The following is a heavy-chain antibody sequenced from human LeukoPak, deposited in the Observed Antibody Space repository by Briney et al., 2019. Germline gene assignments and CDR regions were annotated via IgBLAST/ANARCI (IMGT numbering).Heavy chain of an antibody. Sequence: PSETLSLTCTVSGGSISSYYWSWIRQPPGKGLEWIGYIYYSGSTNYNPSLKSRVTISVDTSKNHFSLKLSSVTAADTAVYYCARSSVPYYYYNYSMDVWGNGTTVTVSS. CDR1: GGSISSYY. J-gene: IGHJ6*03. CDR3: ARSSVPYYYYNYSMDV. D-gene: IGHD3-22*01. V-gene: IGHV4-59*01. CDR2: IYYSGST.